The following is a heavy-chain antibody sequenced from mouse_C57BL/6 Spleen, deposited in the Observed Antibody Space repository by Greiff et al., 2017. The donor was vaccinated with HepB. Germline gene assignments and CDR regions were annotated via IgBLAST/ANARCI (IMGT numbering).Heavy chain of an antibody. CDR2: IDPETGGT. CDR3: TGGPWFSY. J-gene: IGHJ3*01. Sequence: QVQLQQSGAELVRPGASVTLSCKASGYTFTDYEMHWVKQTPVHGLEWIGTIDPETGGTAYNQKFKGKAILTADKSSSTAYMEPRSLTSEDSAVYYCTGGPWFSYWGQGTLVTVSA. V-gene: IGHV1-15*01. CDR1: GYTFTDYE.